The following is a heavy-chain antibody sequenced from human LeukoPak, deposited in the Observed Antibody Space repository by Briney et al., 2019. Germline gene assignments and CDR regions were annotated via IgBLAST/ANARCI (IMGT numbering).Heavy chain of an antibody. D-gene: IGHD3-10*02. J-gene: IGHJ3*02. CDR2: ISSSSTYI. CDR3: ARKKMVGEEGFDI. Sequence: KTGGSLRLSCAASGFTFSSYSMNWVRQAPGKGLEWVSSISSSSTYIYYAESAKGRFTISRGNAKNSLYLHMNTLRAEDTAVYYCARKKMVGEEGFDIWGQGTMVTVSS. CDR1: GFTFSSYS. V-gene: IGHV3-21*01.